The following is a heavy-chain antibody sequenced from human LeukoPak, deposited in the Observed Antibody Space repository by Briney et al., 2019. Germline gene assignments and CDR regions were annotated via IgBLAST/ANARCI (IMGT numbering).Heavy chain of an antibody. CDR1: GYTFTSYG. CDR3: ARVVTPRYCSTTSCYWKAWFDP. CDR2: ISAYNGNT. V-gene: IGHV1-18*01. D-gene: IGHD2-2*01. J-gene: IGHJ5*02. Sequence: GASVKVSCKASGYTFTSYGISWVRQAPGQGLEWMGWISAYNGNTNYAQKLQGRVTMTTDTSTSTAYMELSSLRSEDTAVYYCARVVTPRYCSTTSCYWKAWFDPWGQGTLVTVSS.